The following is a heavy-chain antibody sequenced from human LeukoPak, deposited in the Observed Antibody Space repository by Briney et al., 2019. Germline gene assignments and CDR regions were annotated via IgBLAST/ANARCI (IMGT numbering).Heavy chain of an antibody. CDR1: GGTFSSYA. CDR2: IIPIRGIA. V-gene: IGHV1-69*04. J-gene: IGHJ6*02. CDR3: ARGEQLEDYYYYYGMDV. D-gene: IGHD6-6*01. Sequence: SVKVSCKASGGTFSSYAIRWVRQARGQGLEWMGRIIPIRGIANYAQKFQGRVTISADKSTSTAYMELSSLRSEDTAVYYCARGEQLEDYYYYYGMDVWGQGTTVTVSS.